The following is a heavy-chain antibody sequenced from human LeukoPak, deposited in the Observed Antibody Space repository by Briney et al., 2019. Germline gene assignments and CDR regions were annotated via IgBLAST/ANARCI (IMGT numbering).Heavy chain of an antibody. J-gene: IGHJ3*02. D-gene: IGHD6-13*01. Sequence: SETLSLTCAVYGGSFSGYYWSWIRQPPGKGLEWIGEINHSGSTNYNPSLKSRVTISVDTSKNQFSLKLSSVTAADTAVYYCASQDIAAAGTGAFDIWGQGTMVTVSS. CDR2: INHSGST. CDR1: GGSFSGYY. CDR3: ASQDIAAAGTGAFDI. V-gene: IGHV4-34*01.